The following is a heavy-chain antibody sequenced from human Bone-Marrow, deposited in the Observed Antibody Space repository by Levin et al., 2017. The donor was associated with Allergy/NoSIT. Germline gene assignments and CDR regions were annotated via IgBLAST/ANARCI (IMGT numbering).Heavy chain of an antibody. V-gene: IGHV4-59*01. CDR1: GGSIGGYY. Sequence: SETLSLTCTVSGGSIGGYYWTWIRQPPGKGLEWIGYIYDTGSTNYSPSLKSRVTISLDTSKNQFSLELNSVTAADTAVYYCAGQVLSSRRFDPWGQGTLVTVSS. J-gene: IGHJ5*02. D-gene: IGHD2-2*01. CDR2: IYDTGST. CDR3: AGQVLSSRRFDP.